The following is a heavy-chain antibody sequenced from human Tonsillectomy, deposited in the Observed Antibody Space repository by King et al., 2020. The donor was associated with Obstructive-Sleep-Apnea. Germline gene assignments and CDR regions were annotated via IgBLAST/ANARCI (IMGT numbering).Heavy chain of an antibody. CDR3: ARVPELGFGPYYYGMDV. Sequence: VQLQESGPGLVKPSQTLSLTCTVSGGSISSGGYYWSWIRQHPGKGLEWIGYIYYSGSTYYNPSLKIRVTISVDTSKNQFSLKLSSVTAADTAVYYWARVPELGFGPYYYGMDVWGQGTPVTVSS. CDR1: GGSISSGGYY. V-gene: IGHV4-31*03. J-gene: IGHJ6*02. CDR2: IYYSGST. D-gene: IGHD3-10*01.